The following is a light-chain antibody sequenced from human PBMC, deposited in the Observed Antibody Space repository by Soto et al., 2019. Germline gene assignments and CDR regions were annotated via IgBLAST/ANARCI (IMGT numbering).Light chain of an antibody. V-gene: IGKV1-39*01. CDR2: RSS. CDR3: QQTFRPYVS. Sequence: DIQMTQSPSSLSVSIGDRVIITCRASQSISTYLNWYQYKPGKAPRLVIFRSSTLQSGVPSRFSGRGSGTDFTLTISSLQPEDFATYFCQQTFRPYVSFGGVTRVEI. CDR1: QSISTY. J-gene: IGKJ4*01.